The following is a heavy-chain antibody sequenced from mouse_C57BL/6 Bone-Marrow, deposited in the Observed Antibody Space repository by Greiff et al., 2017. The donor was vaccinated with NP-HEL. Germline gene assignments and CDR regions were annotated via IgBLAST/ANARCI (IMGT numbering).Heavy chain of an antibody. J-gene: IGHJ3*01. CDR3: ARSLTMVTAY. Sequence: QVQLQQPGAELVKPGASVKLSCKASGYTFTSYWMQWVKQRPGQGLEWIGEIDPSDSYTNYNQKFKGKATLTVDTSSSTAYMQLSSLTSEDSAVYYCARSLTMVTAYWGQGTLVTVSA. CDR2: IDPSDSYT. D-gene: IGHD2-2*01. V-gene: IGHV1-50*01. CDR1: GYTFTSYW.